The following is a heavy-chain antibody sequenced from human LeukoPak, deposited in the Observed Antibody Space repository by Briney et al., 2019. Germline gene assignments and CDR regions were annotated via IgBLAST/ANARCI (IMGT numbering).Heavy chain of an antibody. CDR2: INQDGHEN. D-gene: IGHD3-9*01. V-gene: IGHV3-7*03. CDR3: AKELGYDILTGWGAAFDI. CDR1: GFTFSSYW. J-gene: IGHJ3*02. Sequence: QPGGSLRLSCAASGFTFSSYWMSWVRQVPGKGLECVANINQDGHENHYVDSVKGRFTISRDNSKNSLYLQMNSLRTEDTALYYCAKELGYDILTGWGAAFDIWGQGTMVTVSS.